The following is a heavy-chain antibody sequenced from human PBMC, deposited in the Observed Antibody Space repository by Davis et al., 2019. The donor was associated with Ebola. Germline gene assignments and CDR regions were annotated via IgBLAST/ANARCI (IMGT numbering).Heavy chain of an antibody. V-gene: IGHV5-51*01. CDR1: GYSFTSYW. Sequence: PGGSLRLSCKGSGYSFTSYWIGWVRQMPGKGLEWMGIIYPGDSDTRYSPSFQGQVTISADKSISTAYLQWSSLKASDTAMYYCARATIYGDYYYYGMDVWGQGTTVTVSS. CDR3: ARATIYGDYYYYGMDV. CDR2: IYPGDSDT. D-gene: IGHD3-9*01. J-gene: IGHJ6*02.